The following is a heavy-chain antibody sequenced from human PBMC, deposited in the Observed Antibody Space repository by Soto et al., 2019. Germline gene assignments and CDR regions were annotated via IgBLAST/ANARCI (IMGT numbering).Heavy chain of an antibody. J-gene: IGHJ4*02. V-gene: IGHV3-23*01. CDR2: ISGSVGST. D-gene: IGHD6-6*01. CDR1: GFTFSSYA. CDR3: AKVGLYEYSSSRVFDY. Sequence: EVQLLESGGGLVQPGGSLRLSCAASGFTFSSYAMSWVRQAPGKGLEWVSAISGSVGSTYYQDSVKGRFTISRDNSKNTLYLQMNSLRAEDTAVYYCAKVGLYEYSSSRVFDYWGQGTLVTVSS.